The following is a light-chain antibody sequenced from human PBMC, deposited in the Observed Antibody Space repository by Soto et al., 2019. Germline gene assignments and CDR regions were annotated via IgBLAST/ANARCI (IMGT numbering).Light chain of an antibody. Sequence: QSVLTQPPSASGTPGQRVTISCSGTSSNIESNTVNWYQQVPGTAPKLLIYGNDQRPSGVPDRFSGSKSGTSASLAISGLQSEYEADYYCAVWDDTLNGYVFGTGTKLTVL. CDR1: SSNIESNT. CDR2: GND. V-gene: IGLV1-44*01. CDR3: AVWDDTLNGYV. J-gene: IGLJ1*01.